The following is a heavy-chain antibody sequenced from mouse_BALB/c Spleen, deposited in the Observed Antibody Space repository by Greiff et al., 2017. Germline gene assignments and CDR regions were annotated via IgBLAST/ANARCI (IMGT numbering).Heavy chain of an antibody. CDR2: IYPGNVNT. CDR1: GYTFTSYY. V-gene: IGHV1S56*01. J-gene: IGHJ3*01. CDR3: ARGEDGSRSWFAY. Sequence: QVQLKQSGPELVKPGASVRISCKASGYTFTSYYIHWVKQRPGQGLEWIGWIYPGNVNTKYNEKFKGKATLTADKSSSTAYMQLSSLTSEDSAVYFCARGEDGSRSWFAYWGQGTLVTVSA. D-gene: IGHD1-1*01.